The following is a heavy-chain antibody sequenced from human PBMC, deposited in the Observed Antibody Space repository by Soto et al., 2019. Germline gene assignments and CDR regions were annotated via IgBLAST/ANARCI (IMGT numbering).Heavy chain of an antibody. D-gene: IGHD3-22*01. CDR2: INPSGGST. CDR1: GYTFTSYG. CDR3: ARRRYYYDSSGYTHYGMDV. V-gene: IGHV1-46*03. J-gene: IGHJ6*02. Sequence: ASVKVSCKASGYTFTSYGISWVRQAPGQGLEWMGIINPSGGSTSYAQKFQGRVTMTRDTSTSTVYMELSSLRSEDTAVYYCARRRYYYDSSGYTHYGMDVWG.